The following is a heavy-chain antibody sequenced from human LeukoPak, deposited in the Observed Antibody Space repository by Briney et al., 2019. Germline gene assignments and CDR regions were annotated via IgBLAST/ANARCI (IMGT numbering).Heavy chain of an antibody. J-gene: IGHJ4*02. CDR2: IYPGDSDT. CDR1: GYSFTTYW. CDR3: ARLTSGSFRGPLGY. Sequence: HGESLKISCKGSGYSFTTYWIGWVRQMSGKGLEWMGIIYPGDSDTRYSPSFQGQVTISADKSITTAYLQWSSLKASDTAMYYCARLTSGSFRGPLGYWGQGTLVTVSS. D-gene: IGHD1-26*01. V-gene: IGHV5-51*01.